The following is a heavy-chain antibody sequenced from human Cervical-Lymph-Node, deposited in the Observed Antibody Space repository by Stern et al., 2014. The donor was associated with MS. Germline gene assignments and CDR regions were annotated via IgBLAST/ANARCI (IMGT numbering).Heavy chain of an antibody. Sequence: QITLKESGPTLVKPTQTLTLTCTFSGFSLNTLGVGVGWIRQPPGKALEWLALIYWDDNKRYSPSLKSRLSITKDTSKNQVVLTVTNVDPVDPATYYFAHSFIRLGELSPPPFDPWGQGTLVTVSS. V-gene: IGHV2-5*02. D-gene: IGHD3-16*02. CDR3: AHSFIRLGELSPPPFDP. J-gene: IGHJ5*02. CDR1: GFSLNTLGVG. CDR2: IYWDDNK.